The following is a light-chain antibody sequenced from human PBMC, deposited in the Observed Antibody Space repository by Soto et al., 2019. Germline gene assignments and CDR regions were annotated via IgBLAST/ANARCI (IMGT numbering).Light chain of an antibody. V-gene: IGKV3-20*01. CDR2: GAS. Sequence: EIVLTQSPGTLSLSPGKRATLSCRASQSVSSYYLAWFQQKPGQPPRLLIYGASIRATGIPDRFSGSGSGTDFTLTISRLEPEDFAVYYCKQYGSSPRTFGQGTKVEIK. CDR3: KQYGSSPRT. CDR1: QSVSSYY. J-gene: IGKJ1*01.